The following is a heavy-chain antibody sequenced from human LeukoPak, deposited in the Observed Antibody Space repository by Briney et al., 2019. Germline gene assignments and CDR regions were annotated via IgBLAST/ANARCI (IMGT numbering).Heavy chain of an antibody. D-gene: IGHD3-16*02. J-gene: IGHJ3*01. CDR1: GYTFASSG. V-gene: IGHV1-18*01. CDR2: SSAYTDNT. CDR3: ARDSGYQSDAFDL. Sequence: GASVKVSCKASGYTFASSGISWVRQAPGQGLEWLGRSSAYTDNTDYAQKLQGRVTMTTDTSTSTAFMEVRSLRSDDTAVYYCARDSGYQSDAFDLWGQGTLVTVSS.